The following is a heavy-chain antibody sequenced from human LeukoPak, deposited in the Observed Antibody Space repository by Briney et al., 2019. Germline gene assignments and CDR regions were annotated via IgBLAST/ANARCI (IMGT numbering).Heavy chain of an antibody. Sequence: GGSLRLSCAASGFTFSSYGMHWVRQAPGKGLEWEAFIRYDGSNKYYADSVKGRFTISRDNSKNTLYLQMNSLRAEDTAVYYCAKDNREDLRLTTYYYGSGNDYWGQGTLVTVSS. CDR1: GFTFSSYG. V-gene: IGHV3-30*02. CDR3: AKDNREDLRLTTYYYGSGNDY. CDR2: IRYDGSNK. J-gene: IGHJ4*02. D-gene: IGHD3-10*01.